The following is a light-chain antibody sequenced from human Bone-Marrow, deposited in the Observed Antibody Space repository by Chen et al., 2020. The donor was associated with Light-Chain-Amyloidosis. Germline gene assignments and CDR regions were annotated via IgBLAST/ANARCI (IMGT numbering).Light chain of an antibody. CDR1: QTISSNY. CDR3: QQYGTSPLT. CDR2: GSS. V-gene: IGKV3-20*01. Sequence: EIVLTQSPGTLSLSPGEGANLSCRASQTISSNYLTWYQQKFGSAPRLLIYGSSSRATGIPDRVTGSGSGTDFTLTINSLEPEDFAMYYCQQYGTSPLTFGGGTKVEIK. J-gene: IGKJ4*01.